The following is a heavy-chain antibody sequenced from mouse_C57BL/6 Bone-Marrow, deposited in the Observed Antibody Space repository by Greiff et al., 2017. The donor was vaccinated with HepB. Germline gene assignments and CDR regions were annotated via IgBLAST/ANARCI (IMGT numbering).Heavy chain of an antibody. CDR2: IDPSDSYT. V-gene: IGHV1-50*01. Sequence: QVQLQQPGAELVKPGASVKLSCKASGYTLTSYWMQWVKQRPGQGLEWIGEIDPSDSYTNYNQKFKGKATLTVDTSSSTAYMQLSSLTSEDSAVYYCARDVYYGSSLFAYWGQGTLVTVSA. CDR1: GYTLTSYW. J-gene: IGHJ3*01. D-gene: IGHD1-1*01. CDR3: ARDVYYGSSLFAY.